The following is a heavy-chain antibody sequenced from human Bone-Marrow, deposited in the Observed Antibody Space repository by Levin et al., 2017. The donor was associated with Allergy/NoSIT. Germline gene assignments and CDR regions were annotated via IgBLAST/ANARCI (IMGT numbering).Heavy chain of an antibody. Sequence: SETLSLTCTVSGYSISSGYYWGWIRQPPGKGLEWIGSIYHSGSTYYNPSLKSRVTISVDTSKNQFSLKLSSVTAADTAVYYCARVKLAQYYDILTGYYEYYFDYWGQGTLVTVSS. CDR3: ARVKLAQYYDILTGYYEYYFDY. V-gene: IGHV4-38-2*02. CDR1: GYSISSGYY. CDR2: IYHSGST. D-gene: IGHD3-9*01. J-gene: IGHJ4*02.